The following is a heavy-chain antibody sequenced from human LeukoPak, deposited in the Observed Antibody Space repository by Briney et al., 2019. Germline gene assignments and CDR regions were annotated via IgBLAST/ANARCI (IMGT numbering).Heavy chain of an antibody. CDR3: ARDRTTVVTPYFSDAFDI. CDR1: GGTFSSYA. V-gene: IGHV1-69*13. Sequence: ASVKVSCKASGGTFSSYAISWVRQAPGQGLEWMGGTIPIFGTANYAQKFQGRVTITADESTSTAYMELSSLRSEDTAVYYCARDRTTVVTPYFSDAFDIWGQGTMVTVSS. CDR2: TIPIFGTA. J-gene: IGHJ3*02. D-gene: IGHD4-23*01.